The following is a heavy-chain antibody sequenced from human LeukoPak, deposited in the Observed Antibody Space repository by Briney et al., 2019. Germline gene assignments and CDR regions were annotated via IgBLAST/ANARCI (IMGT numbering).Heavy chain of an antibody. J-gene: IGHJ4*02. CDR1: GFSFSNYA. V-gene: IGHV3-23*01. D-gene: IGHD6-19*01. CDR2: VSASGSST. CDR3: ARQHTGWYVDY. Sequence: WGSLRLSCAASGFSFSNYAMSWVRQAPGKGLEWVSGVSASGSSTYSEDSVKGRFIISRDNSKNTVFLQMNSLRAEDTAVYYCARQHTGWYVDYWGQGILVTVSS.